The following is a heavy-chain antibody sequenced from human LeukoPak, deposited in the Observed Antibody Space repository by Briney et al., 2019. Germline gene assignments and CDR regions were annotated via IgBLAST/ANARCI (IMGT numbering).Heavy chain of an antibody. CDR3: AREDCHMTGCYDRNAVDI. J-gene: IGHJ3*02. Sequence: PSETLSLTCTVSGGSISSYYWSWIRQAPGKGLEWVAHIKEDGTVKYYVDSVKGRFTVSRDNAKNSLSLQMTSLRGDDTAVYFCAREDCHMTGCYDRNAVDIWGQGTMVTVSS. V-gene: IGHV3-7*01. CDR2: IKEDGTVK. D-gene: IGHD5-12*01. CDR1: GGSISSYY.